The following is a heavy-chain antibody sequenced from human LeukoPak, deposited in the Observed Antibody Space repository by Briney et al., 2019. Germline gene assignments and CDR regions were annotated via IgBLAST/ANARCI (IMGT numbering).Heavy chain of an antibody. V-gene: IGHV3-48*03. CDR1: GFTFTSYE. D-gene: IGHD2-2*01. J-gene: IGHJ4*02. Sequence: GGSLRLSCAASGFTFTSYEMNWVRQAPGQGRGWVSYIRSSGSTIYYADSVKGRFTISRDNAKNSLYLQMNSLRAEDTAGYYCARVVFVCSSSSCYYYFDYWGQGTLVTVSS. CDR2: IRSSGSTI. CDR3: ARVVFVCSSSSCYYYFDY.